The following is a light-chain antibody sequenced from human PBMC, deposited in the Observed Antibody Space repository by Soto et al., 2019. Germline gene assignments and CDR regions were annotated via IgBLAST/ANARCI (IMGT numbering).Light chain of an antibody. J-gene: IGLJ1*01. CDR1: SSDVGGYNY. V-gene: IGLV2-14*01. Sequence: QSVLTQPASVSGSPGQSITISCTGTSSDVGGYNYVSWFQQHPGKAPKLMIYEVSNRPSGVSNRFSGSKSGNAAALTISGLHAEDEADYDCSSYTSSSPYVLGTGTKVTVL. CDR2: EVS. CDR3: SSYTSSSPYV.